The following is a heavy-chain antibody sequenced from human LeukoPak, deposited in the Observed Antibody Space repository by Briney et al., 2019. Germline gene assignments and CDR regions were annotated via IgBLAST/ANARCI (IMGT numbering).Heavy chain of an antibody. V-gene: IGHV4-34*01. D-gene: IGHD6-6*01. Sequence: SETLSLTCAVYGGSFSGYYWSWIRQPPGKGLEWIGEINHSGSTNYNPSLKSRVTISVDTSKNQLSLKLSSVTAADTAVYYCARERVAARASLNWFDPWGQGTLVTVSS. CDR3: ARERVAARASLNWFDP. CDR2: INHSGST. CDR1: GGSFSGYY. J-gene: IGHJ5*02.